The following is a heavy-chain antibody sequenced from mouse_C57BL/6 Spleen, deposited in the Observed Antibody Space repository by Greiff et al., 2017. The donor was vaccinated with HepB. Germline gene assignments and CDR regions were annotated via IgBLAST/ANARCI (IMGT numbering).Heavy chain of an antibody. CDR2: ISYSGST. CDR3: ARSPYYYGIAMDY. D-gene: IGHD1-1*01. Sequence: VQLQQSGPGLAKPSQTLSLTCSVTGHSITSDYWNWIRKFPGNKLEYMGYISYSGSTYYNPSLKSRISITRDTSKNQYYLQLNSVTTEDTATYYCARSPYYYGIAMDYWGQGTSVTVSS. J-gene: IGHJ4*01. CDR1: GHSITSDY. V-gene: IGHV3-8*01.